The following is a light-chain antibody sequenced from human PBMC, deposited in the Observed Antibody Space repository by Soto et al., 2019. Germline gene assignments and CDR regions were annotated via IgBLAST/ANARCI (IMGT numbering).Light chain of an antibody. J-gene: IGKJ1*01. V-gene: IGKV3-20*01. CDR2: GAS. CDR3: QQYCNSPWT. CDR1: QSVSSSF. Sequence: EIVLTQSPGTLSLSPGERATLSCRASQSVSSSFLAWYQQKPGQAPRLLIYGASSRAAGIPDRFSGSGSGTDFTLTISRLEPEDFAVYYCQQYCNSPWTFGQGTKVEIK.